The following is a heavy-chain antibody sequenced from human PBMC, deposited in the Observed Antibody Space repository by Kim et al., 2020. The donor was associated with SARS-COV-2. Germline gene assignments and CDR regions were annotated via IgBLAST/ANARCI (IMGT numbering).Heavy chain of an antibody. D-gene: IGHD1-1*01. CDR1: GGSISSGGYS. Sequence: SETLSLTCAVSGGSISSGGYSWSWIRQPPGKGLEWIGYLYHSGSTYYNPSLRSRVTISVDRSKNQFSLKLSSVTAADTAVYYCTRGGVGTTGSYYYYGMDVWGQGTTVTVSS. V-gene: IGHV4-30-2*01. CDR2: LYHSGST. CDR3: TRGGVGTTGSYYYYGMDV. J-gene: IGHJ6*02.